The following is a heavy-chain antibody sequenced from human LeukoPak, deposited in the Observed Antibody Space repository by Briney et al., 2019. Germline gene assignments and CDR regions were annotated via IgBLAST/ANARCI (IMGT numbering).Heavy chain of an antibody. CDR3: ARDRGERDSTWSLPAHGFDI. CDR2: IFPIFRTA. Sequence: AKVSCKASGGTFSSYAINWVRQAPGQGLEWMGRIFPIFRTANYAQKFQGRVTVTTDESTSTAYMELSSLRPEDTAMYYCARDRGERDSTWSLPAHGFDIWGQGTMVTVSS. J-gene: IGHJ3*02. V-gene: IGHV1-69*05. CDR1: GGTFSSYA. D-gene: IGHD6-13*01.